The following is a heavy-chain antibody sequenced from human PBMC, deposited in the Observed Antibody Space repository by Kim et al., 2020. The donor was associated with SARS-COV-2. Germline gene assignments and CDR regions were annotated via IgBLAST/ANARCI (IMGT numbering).Heavy chain of an antibody. CDR3: ARDFRQYSSGWSSPFDP. CDR1: GGSISSGGYY. J-gene: IGHJ5*02. D-gene: IGHD6-19*01. CDR2: IYYSGST. V-gene: IGHV4-31*03. Sequence: SGTLSLTCTVSGGSISSGGYYWSWIRQHPGKGLEWIGYIYYSGSTYYNPSLNSRVTISVDTSKNQFSLKLSSVTAADTAVYYCARDFRQYSSGWSSPFDPWGQGTLVTVSS.